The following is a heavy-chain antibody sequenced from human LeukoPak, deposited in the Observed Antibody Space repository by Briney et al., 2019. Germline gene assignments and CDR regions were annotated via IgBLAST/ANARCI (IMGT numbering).Heavy chain of an antibody. CDR1: GGSISSSNW. V-gene: IGHV4-4*02. Sequence: SETLSLTCAVSGGSISSSNWWSWVRRPPGKGLEWIGEIFHSGSTNYNPSLKSRVTISVDKSKNQFSLRLSSVTAADTAVYYCARVLSGSNFDYWGQGTLVTVSS. D-gene: IGHD3-22*01. CDR2: IFHSGST. J-gene: IGHJ4*02. CDR3: ARVLSGSNFDY.